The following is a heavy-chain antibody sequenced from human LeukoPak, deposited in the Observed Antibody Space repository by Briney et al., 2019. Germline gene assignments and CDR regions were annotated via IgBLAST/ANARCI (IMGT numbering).Heavy chain of an antibody. CDR2: IYYSGST. CDR1: GGSISSGGYY. Sequence: SETLSLTCTVSGGSISSGGYYWSWIRQHPGKGLEWIGYIYYSGSTYYNPSLKSRVTISVDTSKNQFSLKLSSVTAADTAVYYCARAQEVVVVAATPWFDPWGQGTLVTVSS. J-gene: IGHJ5*02. CDR3: ARAQEVVVVAATPWFDP. V-gene: IGHV4-31*03. D-gene: IGHD2-15*01.